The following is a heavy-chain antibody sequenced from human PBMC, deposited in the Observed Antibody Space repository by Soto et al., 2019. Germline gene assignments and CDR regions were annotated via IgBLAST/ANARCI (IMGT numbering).Heavy chain of an antibody. D-gene: IGHD2-15*01. J-gene: IGHJ4*02. CDR3: AREGAHYTPLDH. V-gene: IGHV1-3*01. Sequence: ASVKVSCKASGYTFTDYAIHWVRQAPGQGPEWMGWINVGNGNTGYSRKFQGRVTNVRDMSASTAYIEVTSLTSEDTAIYYCAREGAHYTPLDHWGQGXLVTVSS. CDR2: INVGNGNT. CDR1: GYTFTDYA.